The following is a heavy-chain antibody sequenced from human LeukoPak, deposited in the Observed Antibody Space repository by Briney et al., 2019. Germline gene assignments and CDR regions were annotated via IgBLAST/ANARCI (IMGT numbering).Heavy chain of an antibody. J-gene: IGHJ4*02. D-gene: IGHD3-10*01. Sequence: GGSLRLSCAVSGITLSNYGMSWVRQAPGKGLQWVAGISDRGGSTNYADSVKGRFTISRDNSKNTLYLQMNSQRAEDTAVYFCAKRGVVIRAVIIVGFHKEAYYFDYWGQGALVTVSS. CDR1: GITLSNYG. V-gene: IGHV3-23*01. CDR2: ISDRGGST. CDR3: AKRGVVIRAVIIVGFHKEAYYFDY.